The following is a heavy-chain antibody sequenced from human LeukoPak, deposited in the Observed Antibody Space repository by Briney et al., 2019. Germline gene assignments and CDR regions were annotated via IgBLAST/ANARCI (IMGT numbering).Heavy chain of an antibody. V-gene: IGHV1-8*03. CDR3: ARRALRFLEWLGRGDYYMDV. CDR1: GYTFTSYD. CDR2: MNPNSGST. D-gene: IGHD3-3*01. Sequence: ASVKVSCKASGYTFTSYDINWVRQATGQGLEWMGWMNPNSGSTGYAQKFQGRVTITRNTSISTAYMELSSLRSEDTAVYYCARRALRFLEWLGRGDYYMDVWGKGTTVTVSS. J-gene: IGHJ6*03.